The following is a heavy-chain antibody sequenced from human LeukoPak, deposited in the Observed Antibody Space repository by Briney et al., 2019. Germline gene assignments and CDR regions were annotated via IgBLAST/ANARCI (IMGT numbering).Heavy chain of an antibody. J-gene: IGHJ6*02. Sequence: ETLSLTCTVSGGSISSYYWSWIRQPPGKGLEWIGYIYYSGSTNYNPSLKSRVTISVDTSKNQFSLKLSSVTAADTAVYYCARLRYYYGMDVWGQGTTVTVSS. CDR2: IYYSGST. V-gene: IGHV4-59*08. CDR3: ARLRYYYGMDV. CDR1: GGSISSYY.